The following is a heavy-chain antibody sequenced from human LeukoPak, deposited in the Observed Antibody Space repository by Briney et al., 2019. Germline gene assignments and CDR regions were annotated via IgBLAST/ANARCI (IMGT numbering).Heavy chain of an antibody. CDR3: ASQQDSSSFNWFDP. Sequence: ASVKVSCNASGGTFSSYAISWVRQAPGQGLEWMGRIIPILGIANYAQKFQGRVTITADKSTSTAYMELSSMRSEDTAVYYCASQQDSSSFNWFDPWGQGTLVTVSS. J-gene: IGHJ5*02. CDR2: IIPILGIA. CDR1: GGTFSSYA. V-gene: IGHV1-69*04. D-gene: IGHD6-13*01.